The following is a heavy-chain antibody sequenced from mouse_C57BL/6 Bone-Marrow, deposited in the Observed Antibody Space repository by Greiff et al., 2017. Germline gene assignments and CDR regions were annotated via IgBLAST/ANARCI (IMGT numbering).Heavy chain of an antibody. CDR3: ARHEVTGLRRYYYAMDY. CDR2: FYPGSGSI. Sequence: QVQLQQSGAELVKPGASVKLSCKASGYTFTEYTIHWVKQRSGQGLEWIGWFYPGSGSIKYNEKFKDKATLTADKSSSTVYMELSRLTSEDSAVYFCARHEVTGLRRYYYAMDYWGQGTSVTVSS. J-gene: IGHJ4*01. V-gene: IGHV1-62-2*01. D-gene: IGHD2-4*01. CDR1: GYTFTEYT.